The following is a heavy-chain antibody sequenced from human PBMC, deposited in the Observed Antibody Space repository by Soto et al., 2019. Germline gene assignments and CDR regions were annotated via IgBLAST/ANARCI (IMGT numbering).Heavy chain of an antibody. CDR3: ARDRRDGDTI. CDR2: IYSGGSI. D-gene: IGHD3-3*01. V-gene: IGHV3-66*01. J-gene: IGHJ4*02. Sequence: EVQVVESGGGLVQPGGSLRLSCAASGFSVSSNYMSWVRQAPGKGLEWVSVIYSGGSIYYADSVQDRFTTSRDNSKNTLYLQMNSLRAEDTAVYYCARDRRDGDTIWGQGVLVTVSS. CDR1: GFSVSSNY.